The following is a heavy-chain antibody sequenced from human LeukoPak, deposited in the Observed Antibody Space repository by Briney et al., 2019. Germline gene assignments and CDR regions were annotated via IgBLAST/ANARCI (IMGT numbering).Heavy chain of an antibody. J-gene: IGHJ6*02. Sequence: ASVKVSCKASGYTFTSYGIRWVRQAPGQGLEWMGWISAYNGNTNYAQKLQGRVTMTTDTSTSTAYMELRSLRSDDTAVYYCARDWVGGWYYYYYGMDVWGQGTTVTVSS. V-gene: IGHV1-18*01. CDR2: ISAYNGNT. CDR3: ARDWVGGWYYYYYGMDV. D-gene: IGHD6-19*01. CDR1: GYTFTSYG.